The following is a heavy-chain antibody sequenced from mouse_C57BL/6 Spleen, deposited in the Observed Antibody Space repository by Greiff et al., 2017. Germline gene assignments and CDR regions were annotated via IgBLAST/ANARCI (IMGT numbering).Heavy chain of an antibody. V-gene: IGHV1-53*01. D-gene: IGHD2-2*01. CDR2: INPSNGGT. CDR3: AREGEYGYDLYAMDY. Sequence: QVQLQQPGTELVKPGASVKLSCKASGYTFTSYWMHWVKQRPGQGLEWIGNINPSNGGTNYNEKFKSKATLTVDTSSSTAYMQRSSLTSEDSAVYYCAREGEYGYDLYAMDYWGQGTSVTVSS. J-gene: IGHJ4*01. CDR1: GYTFTSYW.